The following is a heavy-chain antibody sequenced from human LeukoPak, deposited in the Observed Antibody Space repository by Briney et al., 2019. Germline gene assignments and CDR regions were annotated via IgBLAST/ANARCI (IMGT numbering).Heavy chain of an antibody. J-gene: IGHJ2*01. Sequence: PGGSLRLSCAASGFTFSSYSMNWVRQAPGKGLEWVSYISSSSSTIYYADSVKGRFTISRDNAKNSLYLQMNSLRAEDTAVYYCAREAPYCSSTSCRYWYFDLWGRGTLVTVSS. CDR2: ISSSSSTI. CDR1: GFTFSSYS. D-gene: IGHD2-2*01. V-gene: IGHV3-48*01. CDR3: AREAPYCSSTSCRYWYFDL.